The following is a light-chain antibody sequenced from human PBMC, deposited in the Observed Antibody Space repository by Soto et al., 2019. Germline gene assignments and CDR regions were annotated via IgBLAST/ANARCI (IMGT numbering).Light chain of an antibody. CDR2: DAS. J-gene: IGKJ2*01. CDR1: QSISSW. Sequence: DIQMTQSPSTLPASVGDRVTITCRASQSISSWLAWYQQKPGKAPKLLIYDASSLESGVPSRFSGSGSGTEFTLTISSLQPDDFATYYCQQYNSYSPYTFGQGTKVDIK. V-gene: IGKV1-5*01. CDR3: QQYNSYSPYT.